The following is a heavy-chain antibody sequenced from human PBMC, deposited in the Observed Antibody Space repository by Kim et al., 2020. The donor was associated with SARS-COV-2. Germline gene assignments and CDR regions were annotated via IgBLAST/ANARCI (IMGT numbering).Heavy chain of an antibody. Sequence: GRFTIARKNSKNTLYLQMNSLRAEDTVVYYCAKGHGLYCSGGSCYSAPFDYWGQGTLVTVSS. V-gene: IGHV3-30*02. D-gene: IGHD2-15*01. J-gene: IGHJ4*02. CDR3: AKGHGLYCSGGSCYSAPFDY.